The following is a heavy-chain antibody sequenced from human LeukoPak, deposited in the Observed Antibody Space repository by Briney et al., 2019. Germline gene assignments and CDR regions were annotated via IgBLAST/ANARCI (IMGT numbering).Heavy chain of an antibody. CDR1: GFTVSSNY. Sequence: GGSLRLSCAASGFTVSSNYMSWVRQAPGKGLEWVSVIYSGGSTYYADSVKGRFTISRDNSKNTLYLQTNSLRAEDTAVYYCARESVELQGYWGQGTLVTVSS. J-gene: IGHJ4*02. CDR2: IYSGGST. V-gene: IGHV3-66*01. D-gene: IGHD3-10*01. CDR3: ARESVELQGY.